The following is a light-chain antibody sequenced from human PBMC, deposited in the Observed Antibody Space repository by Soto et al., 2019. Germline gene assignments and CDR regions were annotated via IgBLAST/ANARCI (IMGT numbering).Light chain of an antibody. CDR3: QQYDTSLPMYT. J-gene: IGKJ2*01. V-gene: IGKV3-20*01. CDR2: AAS. CDR1: QSVSSTY. Sequence: EIVLTQSPGTLSLSPGERATLSCRASQSVSSTYLAWYQQKPGQAPRLVIYAASNRATGIPDRFSGSASGAEFTLTISRLEPEDFAVYYCQQYDTSLPMYTFGQGTKLEIK.